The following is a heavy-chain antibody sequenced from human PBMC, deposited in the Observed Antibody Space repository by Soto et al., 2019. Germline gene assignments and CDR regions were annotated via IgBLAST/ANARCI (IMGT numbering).Heavy chain of an antibody. CDR2: ISGSGGST. V-gene: IGHV3-23*01. CDR1: GFTFSSYA. CDR3: AKGEFEYQLLGRGYYGMDV. J-gene: IGHJ6*02. Sequence: GGSLRLSCAASGFTFSSYAMSWVRQAPGKGLEWVSAISGSGGSTYYADSVKGRFTISRDNSKNTLYLQMNSLRAEDTAVYYCAKGEFEYQLLGRGYYGMDVWGQGTTVTVSS. D-gene: IGHD2-2*01.